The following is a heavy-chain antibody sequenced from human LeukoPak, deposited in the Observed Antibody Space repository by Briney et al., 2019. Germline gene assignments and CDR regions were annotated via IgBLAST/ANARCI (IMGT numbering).Heavy chain of an antibody. CDR2: ISSDGYRT. V-gene: IGHV3-30*18. J-gene: IGHJ4*02. Sequence: GGSLRLSCVVSGFTVDSSAMHWVRQAPDKGLQWVAVISSDGYRTDYPDSVRGRFTISRDNFKNSVDLQMISVTAGDTAMYFCAKGLGTGSVLARPLHYWGQGTLVTVSS. CDR3: AKGLGTGSVLARPLHY. CDR1: GFTVDSSA. D-gene: IGHD3-10*01.